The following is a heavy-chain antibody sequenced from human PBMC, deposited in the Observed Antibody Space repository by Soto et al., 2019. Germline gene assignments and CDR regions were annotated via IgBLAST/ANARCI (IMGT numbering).Heavy chain of an antibody. J-gene: IGHJ6*03. CDR3: ARESRGYRYYYYYMDV. V-gene: IGHV3-66*01. CDR2: IYSGGST. D-gene: IGHD3-22*01. CDR1: GFTVSSNY. Sequence: VQLVESGGGLVQPGGSLRLSCAASGFTVSSNYMSWVRQAPGKGLEWVSVIYSGGSTYYADSVKGRFTISRDNSKNTLYLQMNSLRAEDTAVYYCARESRGYRYYYYYMDVWGKGTTVTVSS.